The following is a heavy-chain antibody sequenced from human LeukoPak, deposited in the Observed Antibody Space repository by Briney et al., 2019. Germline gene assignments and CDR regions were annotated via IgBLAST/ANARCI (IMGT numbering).Heavy chain of an antibody. D-gene: IGHD3-22*01. V-gene: IGHV1-69*13. Sequence: GASVKVSCKASGGTFSSYAISWVRQAPGQGLEWMGGIIPIFGTANYAQKFQGRVTITADESTSTAYMELSSLRSEDTAVYYCASYYYDSSGYYYYSDYWGQGILVTVPS. CDR2: IIPIFGTA. CDR3: ASYYYDSSGYYYYSDY. CDR1: GGTFSSYA. J-gene: IGHJ4*02.